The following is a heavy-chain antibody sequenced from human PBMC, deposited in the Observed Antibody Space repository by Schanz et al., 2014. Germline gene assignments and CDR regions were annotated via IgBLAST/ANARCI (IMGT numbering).Heavy chain of an antibody. CDR2: ITTSGSST. Sequence: EVQLVESGGGLVQPGGSLRLSCTASGFTFSVYSMHWVRQTPEKGLEHVSGITTSGSSTVYADSVKGRLTISRDNSKNSVYLQMGRQRTEDSAVYYCVRDFGGVAFDIWGQGTLVTVSS. CDR1: GFTFSVYS. CDR3: VRDFGGVAFDI. V-gene: IGHV3-64*07. D-gene: IGHD3-16*01. J-gene: IGHJ3*02.